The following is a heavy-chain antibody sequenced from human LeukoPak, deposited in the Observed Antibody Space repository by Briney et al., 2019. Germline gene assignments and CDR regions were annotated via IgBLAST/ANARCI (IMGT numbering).Heavy chain of an antibody. Sequence: PGGSLRLSCAASGFSFSTSDMNWVRQAPGKGLEWVSYITGSSDTIFYADSVKGRFTISRDNAKNSLYLQMNSLRDEDTAVYYCARDSDGDPSFGYWGQGSLVTVSS. CDR3: ARDSDGDPSFGY. J-gene: IGHJ4*02. D-gene: IGHD4-17*01. V-gene: IGHV3-48*02. CDR2: ITGSSDTI. CDR1: GFSFSTSD.